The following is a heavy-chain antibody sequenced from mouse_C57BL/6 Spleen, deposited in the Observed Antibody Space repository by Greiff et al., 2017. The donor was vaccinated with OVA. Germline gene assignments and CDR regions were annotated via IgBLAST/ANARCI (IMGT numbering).Heavy chain of an antibody. CDR2: ISSGGSYT. D-gene: IGHD2-2*01. CDR3: ARWLPYYYAMDY. CDR1: GFTFSSYG. Sequence: EVQVVESGGDLVKPGGSLKLSCAASGFTFSSYGMSWVRQTPDKRLEWVATISSGGSYTYYPDSVKGRFTISRDNAKNTLYLQMSSLKSEDTAMYYCARWLPYYYAMDYWGQGTSVTVSS. J-gene: IGHJ4*01. V-gene: IGHV5-6*01.